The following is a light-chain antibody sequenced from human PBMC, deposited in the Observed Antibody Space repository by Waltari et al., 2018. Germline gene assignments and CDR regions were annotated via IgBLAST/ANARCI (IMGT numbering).Light chain of an antibody. J-gene: IGLJ3*02. Sequence: QSVLTQPPSVSGAPGQRVTISCTGSTSNIGADYDVSWYQNLPGTAPRLLIYGDINRPSGVPARFSGSKSCNSAALTITGLHAEDEANYFCLSYDSSLSAFVFGGGTKLTV. CDR1: TSNIGADYD. V-gene: IGLV1-40*01. CDR3: LSYDSSLSAFV. CDR2: GDI.